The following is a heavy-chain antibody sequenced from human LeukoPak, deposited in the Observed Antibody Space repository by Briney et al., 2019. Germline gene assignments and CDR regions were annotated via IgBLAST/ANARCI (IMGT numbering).Heavy chain of an antibody. CDR3: ARHIPRRVATITSYYMDV. CDR2: IYPGDSDT. V-gene: IGHV5-51*01. J-gene: IGHJ6*03. D-gene: IGHD5-12*01. CDR1: GYSFTSYW. Sequence: GESLKISCKGSGYSFTSYWIGWVRQMPGKGLEWMAIIYPGDSDTRYSPSFQGQVTISADKSISTAYLQWSSLKASDTAMCYCARHIPRRVATITSYYMDVWGKGTTVTVSS.